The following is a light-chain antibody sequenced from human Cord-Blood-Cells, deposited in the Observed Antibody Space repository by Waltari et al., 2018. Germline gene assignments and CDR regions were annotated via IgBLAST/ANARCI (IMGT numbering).Light chain of an antibody. CDR1: QSLLHSNGYNY. J-gene: IGKJ1*01. V-gene: IGKV2-28*01. CDR3: MQAIQTPWT. Sequence: DIVMTQSPLSLPVTPGEPASISCRSRQSLLHSNGYNYWDWYLQKPGQSPQLLIYLGSKRASGLPNRFSGSGSGKDFTMKISRVEDEYVGDYYWMQAIQTPWTFGQGTKVEIK. CDR2: LGS.